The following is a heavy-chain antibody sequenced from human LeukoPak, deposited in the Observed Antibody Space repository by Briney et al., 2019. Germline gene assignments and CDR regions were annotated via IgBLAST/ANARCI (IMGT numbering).Heavy chain of an antibody. Sequence: GGSLRLSCAASGFSFSSYAMSWVRQAPGKRLEWVSAISGSGGSTYYADSVKGRFTISRDNSKNTLYLQMNSLRAEDTAVYYCASADDDILTGYYKWGQGTLVTVSS. CDR1: GFSFSSYA. D-gene: IGHD3-9*01. V-gene: IGHV3-23*01. CDR3: ASADDDILTGYYK. J-gene: IGHJ4*02. CDR2: ISGSGGST.